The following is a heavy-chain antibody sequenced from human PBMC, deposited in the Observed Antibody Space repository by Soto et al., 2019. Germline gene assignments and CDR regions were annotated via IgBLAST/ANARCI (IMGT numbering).Heavy chain of an antibody. CDR3: AREDILGTRSFDY. Sequence: PWRSLPLSCGASGFIFSKFSMNWVRQSPGKGLEWLSYISSNSVTIYYADSVRGRFTIFRDNAKNSLYLQMNSLRDEDTAVYYCAREDILGTRSFDYWGQGALVTVSS. D-gene: IGHD1-26*01. J-gene: IGHJ4*02. CDR1: GFIFSKFS. V-gene: IGHV3-48*02. CDR2: ISSNSVTI.